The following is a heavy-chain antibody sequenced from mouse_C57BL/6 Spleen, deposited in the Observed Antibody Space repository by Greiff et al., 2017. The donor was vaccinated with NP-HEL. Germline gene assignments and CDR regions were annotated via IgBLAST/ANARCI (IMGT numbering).Heavy chain of an antibody. V-gene: IGHV1-82*01. CDR2: IYPGDGDT. CDR3: ERGDYYGSSS. D-gene: IGHD1-1*01. J-gene: IGHJ1*03. CDR1: GYAFSSSW. Sequence: QVQLQQSGPELVKPGASVKISCKASGYAFSSSWMNWVKQRPGQGLEWIGRIYPGDGDTNYNGKFKGKATLTADKSSSTAYMQLSSLTSEDSAVYDCERGDYYGSSSWGTGTTVTVSS.